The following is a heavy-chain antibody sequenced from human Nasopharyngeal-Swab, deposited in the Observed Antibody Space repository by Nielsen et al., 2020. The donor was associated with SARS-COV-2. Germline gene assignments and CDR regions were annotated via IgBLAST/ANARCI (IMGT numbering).Heavy chain of an antibody. CDR2: ISGNVDRT. V-gene: IGHV3-64*02. CDR3: ARVSGGSLKNSFDL. J-gene: IGHJ3*01. Sequence: GGSLRLSCAASGFIFSHFGIHWFRPAPGKGLEYLSSISGNVDRTYYVESVKGRFTISRDDSKNTMYLQMDNLRIEDTAVYFCARVSGGSLKNSFDLWGQGTRVTVSS. D-gene: IGHD3-16*01. CDR1: GFIFSHFG.